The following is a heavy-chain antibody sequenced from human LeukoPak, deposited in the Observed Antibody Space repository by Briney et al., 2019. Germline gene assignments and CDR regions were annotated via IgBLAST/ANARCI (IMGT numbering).Heavy chain of an antibody. V-gene: IGHV4-61*02. D-gene: IGHD6-13*01. CDR1: GGSISSGSYY. CDR3: ARVAPHSSRGAFDI. Sequence: SQTLSLTCTVSGGSISSGSYYWSWIRQPAGKGLEWIGRIYTSGSTNYNPSLKSRVTISVDTSKNQFSLKLSSVTAADTAVYYCARVAPHSSRGAFDIWGQGTMVTVSS. CDR2: IYTSGST. J-gene: IGHJ3*02.